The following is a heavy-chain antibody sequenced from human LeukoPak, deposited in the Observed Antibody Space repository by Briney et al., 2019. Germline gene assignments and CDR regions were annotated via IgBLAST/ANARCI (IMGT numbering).Heavy chain of an antibody. V-gene: IGHV3-53*05. J-gene: IGHJ3*02. Sequence: GGSLRLSCAASGFTVSSNYMSWVRQAPGKGLEWVSVIYSGGSTYYADSVKGRFTISRDNSKNTLYLQMNSLRAEDTAVYYCARQHDILTGYGDAFDIWGQGTMVTVSS. D-gene: IGHD3-9*01. CDR1: GFTVSSNY. CDR2: IYSGGST. CDR3: ARQHDILTGYGDAFDI.